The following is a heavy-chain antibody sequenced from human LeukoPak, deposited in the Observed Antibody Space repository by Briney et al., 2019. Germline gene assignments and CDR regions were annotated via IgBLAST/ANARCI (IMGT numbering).Heavy chain of an antibody. V-gene: IGHV4-59*01. J-gene: IGHJ2*01. D-gene: IGHD3-22*01. CDR2: IYYHGST. CDR3: ARAKDYYDSSGYRHWYFDL. CDR1: GGSISSYY. Sequence: SETLSLTCTVSGGSISSYYWSWIRQPPGKGLKLIGYIYYHGSTNYNPSLKSRVTISVDTSKNQFSLRLSSVTAADTAVYYCARAKDYYDSSGYRHWYFDLWGRGTLVTVSS.